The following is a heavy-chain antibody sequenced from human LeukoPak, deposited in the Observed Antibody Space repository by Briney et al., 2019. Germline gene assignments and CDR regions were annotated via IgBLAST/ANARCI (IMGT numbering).Heavy chain of an antibody. J-gene: IGHJ6*02. Sequence: GRSLRLSCEASEFTFSSYAIHGVRQAPGKGLEWVAVISFDGSDGYYAGSVKGRFTISRDNSKNMMYLEMNSLRAEDTAVYYCARDRGTYDASGYYYYGMDVWGRGPTVTVSS. CDR1: EFTFSSYA. V-gene: IGHV3-30*04. CDR2: ISFDGSDG. D-gene: IGHD3-22*01. CDR3: ARDRGTYDASGYYYYGMDV.